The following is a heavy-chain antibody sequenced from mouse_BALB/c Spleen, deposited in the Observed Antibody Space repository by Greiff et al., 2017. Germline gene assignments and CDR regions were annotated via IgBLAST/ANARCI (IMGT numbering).Heavy chain of an antibody. CDR3: ARDDYDVAMDY. D-gene: IGHD2-4*01. J-gene: IGHJ4*01. Sequence: DVQLVESGGGLVQPGGSRKLSCAASGFTFSSFGMHWVRQAPEKGLEWVAYISSGSSTIYYADTVKGRFTISRDNPKNTLFLQMTSLRSEDTAMYYCARDDYDVAMDYWGQGTSVTVSS. CDR2: ISSGSSTI. V-gene: IGHV5-17*02. CDR1: GFTFSSFG.